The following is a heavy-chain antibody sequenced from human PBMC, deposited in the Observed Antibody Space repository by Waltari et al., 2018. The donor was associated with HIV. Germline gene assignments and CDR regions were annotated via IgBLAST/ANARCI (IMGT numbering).Heavy chain of an antibody. CDR2: INSDGSST. V-gene: IGHV3-74*01. CDR3: ARAGRDGKLPPDY. J-gene: IGHJ4*02. Sequence: EVQLVESGGGLVQPGGSLRLSCAASGFPFSSYWPPWVRQAPGKGLVWVSRINSDGSSTSYADSVKGRFTISRDNAKNTLYLQMNSLRAEDTAVYYCARAGRDGKLPPDYWGQGTLVTVSS. D-gene: IGHD1-7*01. CDR1: GFPFSSYW.